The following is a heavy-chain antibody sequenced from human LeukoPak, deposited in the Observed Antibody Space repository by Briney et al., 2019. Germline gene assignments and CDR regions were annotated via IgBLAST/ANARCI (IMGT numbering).Heavy chain of an antibody. D-gene: IGHD5/OR15-5a*01. J-gene: IGHJ3*02. Sequence: GGSLRLSCAASGFTFSSYGMHWVRQAPGKGLEWVAVISYDGSNKYYADSVKGRFTISRDNPKNTLYLQMNSLRAEDTAVYYCAKVYLRPGLVGNAFDIWGQGTMVTVSS. CDR1: GFTFSSYG. CDR2: ISYDGSNK. CDR3: AKVYLRPGLVGNAFDI. V-gene: IGHV3-30*18.